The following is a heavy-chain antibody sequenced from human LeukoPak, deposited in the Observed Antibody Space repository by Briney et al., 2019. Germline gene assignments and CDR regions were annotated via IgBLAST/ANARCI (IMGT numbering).Heavy chain of an antibody. Sequence: GGSLRLSCAASGFTFSSYAMSWVRQAPGKGLEWVSAISGSGGSTYYADSVKGRFTISRDNSKNTLYLQMNSLRAEDTAVYYCAKAGDYYDCSGYYYVLDYWGQGTLVTVSS. D-gene: IGHD3-22*01. CDR2: ISGSGGST. CDR1: GFTFSSYA. V-gene: IGHV3-23*01. J-gene: IGHJ4*02. CDR3: AKAGDYYDCSGYYYVLDY.